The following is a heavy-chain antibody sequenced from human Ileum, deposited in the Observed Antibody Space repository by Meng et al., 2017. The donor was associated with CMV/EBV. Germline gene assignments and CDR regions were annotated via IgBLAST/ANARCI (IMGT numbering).Heavy chain of an antibody. CDR3: ATADSGYDSSRWAY. Sequence: SGCSFSSARRTWVRQSPGKGVEWVGRIQSKTDGETTDYAAPVKGRFTISRDELRNTLYLQMNSLTIEDTAVYFCATADSGYDSSRWAYWGQGTLVTVSS. CDR1: GCSFSSAR. CDR2: IQSKTDGETT. J-gene: IGHJ4*02. D-gene: IGHD6-13*01. V-gene: IGHV3-15*01.